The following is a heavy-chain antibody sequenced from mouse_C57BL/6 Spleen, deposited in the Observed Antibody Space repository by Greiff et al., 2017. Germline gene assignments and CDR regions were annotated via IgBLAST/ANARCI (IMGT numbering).Heavy chain of an antibody. CDR3: AREGSITTVVADAMDY. J-gene: IGHJ4*01. D-gene: IGHD1-1*01. CDR1: GYTFTSYG. CDR2: IYPRSGNT. Sequence: QVQLKESGAELARPGASVKLSCKASGYTFTSYGISWVKQRTGQGLEWIGEIYPRSGNTYYNEKFKGKATLTADKSSSTAYMELRSLTSEDSAVYFCAREGSITTVVADAMDYWGQGTSVTVSS. V-gene: IGHV1-81*01.